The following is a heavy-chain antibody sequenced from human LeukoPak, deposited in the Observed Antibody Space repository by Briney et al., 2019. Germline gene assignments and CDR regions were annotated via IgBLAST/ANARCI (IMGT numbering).Heavy chain of an antibody. Sequence: PGGSLRLSCAASGFTFSSYAMHWVRQAPGKGLEWVAVISYDGSNKYYADSVKGRFTISRDNSKNTLYLQMNSLRAEDTAVYYCAKDFAYSSSWYYFDYWGQGTLVTVSS. D-gene: IGHD6-13*01. CDR3: AKDFAYSSSWYYFDY. CDR2: ISYDGSNK. V-gene: IGHV3-30*04. J-gene: IGHJ4*02. CDR1: GFTFSSYA.